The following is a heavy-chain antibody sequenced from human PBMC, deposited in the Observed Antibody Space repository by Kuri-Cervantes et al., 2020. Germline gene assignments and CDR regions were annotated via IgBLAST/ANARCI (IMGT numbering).Heavy chain of an antibody. D-gene: IGHD3-10*01. Sequence: SETLSLTCAVSGYSISSGYYWGWIRQPPGKGLEWIGSIYYSGSTYYNPSLKSRVTISVDTSKNQFSLKLSFVTAADTAVYYCARGTKSTRNYYGSGSYSWGWFDPWGQGTLVTVSS. V-gene: IGHV4-38-2*01. CDR3: ARGTKSTRNYYGSGSYSWGWFDP. J-gene: IGHJ5*02. CDR1: GYSISSGYY. CDR2: IYYSGST.